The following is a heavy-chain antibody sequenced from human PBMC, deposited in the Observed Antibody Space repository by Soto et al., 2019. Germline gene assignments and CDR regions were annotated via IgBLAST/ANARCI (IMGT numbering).Heavy chain of an antibody. CDR2: ISGSGGST. Sequence: EVQLLESGGGLVQPGGSLRLSCAASGFTFSSYAMSWVRQAPGKGLEWVSAISGSGGSTYYADSVKGRFTISRDNSKNTLYLQMNSLRAQDTAVYYCAKDTQTILEWYTSRTDYWGQGTLVTVSS. CDR1: GFTFSSYA. J-gene: IGHJ4*02. D-gene: IGHD3-3*01. CDR3: AKDTQTILEWYTSRTDY. V-gene: IGHV3-23*01.